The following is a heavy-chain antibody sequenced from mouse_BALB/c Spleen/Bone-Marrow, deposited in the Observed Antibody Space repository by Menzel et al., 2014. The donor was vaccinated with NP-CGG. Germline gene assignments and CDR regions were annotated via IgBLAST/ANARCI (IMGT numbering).Heavy chain of an antibody. J-gene: IGHJ3*01. CDR2: IDPSDSET. CDR3: ARTAY. V-gene: IGHV1-69*02. Sequence: QVQLQQSGAELVKPGAPVKLSCKASGYTFTDYWMNWVKQRPGRGLGWIGRIDPSDSETHYNQKFKDKATLTVDKSSTTACIQLSNLTSEDSAVYYCARTAYWGQGTLVTVSA. CDR1: GYTFTDYW.